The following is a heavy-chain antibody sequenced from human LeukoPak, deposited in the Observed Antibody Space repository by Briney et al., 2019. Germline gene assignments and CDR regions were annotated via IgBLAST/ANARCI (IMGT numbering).Heavy chain of an antibody. CDR3: ARDPTQKYYDFWSGS. V-gene: IGHV1-2*02. CDR1: GYTFTGYY. D-gene: IGHD3-3*01. Sequence: ASVKVSCKASGYTFTGYYMHWVRQAPGQGLEWMGWINPNSGGTNYAQKFQGRVTMTRDTSISTAYMELSRLRSDDTAVYYCARDPTQKYYDFWSGSWGQGTLVTVSS. CDR2: INPNSGGT. J-gene: IGHJ5*02.